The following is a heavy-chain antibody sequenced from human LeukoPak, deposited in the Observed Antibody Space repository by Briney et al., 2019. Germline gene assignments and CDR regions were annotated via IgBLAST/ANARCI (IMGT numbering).Heavy chain of an antibody. D-gene: IGHD3-22*01. CDR2: FDPEDGET. CDR3: ATRRDSSGYFYYFDY. V-gene: IGHV1-24*01. J-gene: IGHJ4*02. Sequence: GASVKVSCKASGYTFTSYYMHWVRQAPGQGLEWMGGFDPEDGETIYAQKFQGRVTMTEDTSTDTAYMELSSLRSEDTAVYYCATRRDSSGYFYYFDYWGQGTLVTVSS. CDR1: GYTFTSYY.